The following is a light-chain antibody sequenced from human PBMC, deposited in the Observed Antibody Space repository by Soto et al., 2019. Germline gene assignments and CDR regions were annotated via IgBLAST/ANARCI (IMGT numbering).Light chain of an antibody. CDR1: SSNIGAGYD. CDR2: RND. CDR3: QSFDSSLGDYV. Sequence: QSVLTQPPSVSGAPGQRVTISCTGSSSNIGAGYDVQWYQQLPGTAPKLLFYRNDTRPSGVPDRVSGSKSATSASLAITGLQAEDEADYYCQSFDSSLGDYVVVNGTKVTVL. V-gene: IGLV1-40*01. J-gene: IGLJ1*01.